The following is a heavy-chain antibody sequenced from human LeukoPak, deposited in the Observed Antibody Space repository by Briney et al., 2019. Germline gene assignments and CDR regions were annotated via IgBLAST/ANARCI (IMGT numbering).Heavy chain of an antibody. CDR2: ISGSGGST. Sequence: GGSLRLSCAASGFTFSSYAMSWVRQAPGKGLEWVSAISGSGGSTYYADSVKGRFTISRDNSKNTLYLQMNSLRAEDTAVYYCAKELRRVVVPAKIVVVVAEEFDYWGQGTLVTVSS. CDR3: AKELRRVVVPAKIVVVVAEEFDY. J-gene: IGHJ4*02. V-gene: IGHV3-23*01. CDR1: GFTFSSYA. D-gene: IGHD2-15*01.